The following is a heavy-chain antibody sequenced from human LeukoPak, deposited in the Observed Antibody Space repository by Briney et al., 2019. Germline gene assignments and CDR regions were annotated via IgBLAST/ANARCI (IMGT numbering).Heavy chain of an antibody. CDR1: GYTFTNYG. Sequence: ASVKVSCKASGYTFTNYGITWVRQAPGQGLEWMGWISAYNGHTNYAQKFQGRVTITADKSTSTAYMELSSLRSEDTAVYYCASSRGIVGATANYWGQGTLVTVSS. J-gene: IGHJ4*02. CDR2: ISAYNGHT. V-gene: IGHV1-18*01. D-gene: IGHD1-26*01. CDR3: ASSRGIVGATANY.